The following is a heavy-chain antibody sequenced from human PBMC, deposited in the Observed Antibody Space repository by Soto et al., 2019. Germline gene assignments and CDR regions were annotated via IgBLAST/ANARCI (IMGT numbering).Heavy chain of an antibody. CDR3: AKDLEGSNHEANYYYYGMDV. CDR2: ISYDGTNK. D-gene: IGHD4-4*01. CDR1: GFTFSSYG. Sequence: PGGSLRLSCAASGFTFSSYGMHWVRQAPGKGLEWVAVISYDGTNKYYADSVKGRFTISRDNSKNTLHLQMNSLRAEDTAVYYCAKDLEGSNHEANYYYYGMDVWGQGTTVTVSS. J-gene: IGHJ6*02. V-gene: IGHV3-30*18.